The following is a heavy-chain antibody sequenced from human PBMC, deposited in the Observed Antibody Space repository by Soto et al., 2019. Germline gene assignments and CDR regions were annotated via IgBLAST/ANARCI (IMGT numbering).Heavy chain of an antibody. V-gene: IGHV4-34*01. CDR3: ARGRVGLNDY. J-gene: IGHJ4*02. CDR2: INHSGST. D-gene: IGHD1-26*01. CDR1: GGSFSGYY. Sequence: QVQLQQWGAGLLKPSETLSLTCAVYGGSFSGYYWSWIRQPPGKGLESIGEINHSGSTNYNPSLKSRVTISVDTSKNQFSLKLSSVTAADTAVYYCARGRVGLNDYWGQGTLVTVSS.